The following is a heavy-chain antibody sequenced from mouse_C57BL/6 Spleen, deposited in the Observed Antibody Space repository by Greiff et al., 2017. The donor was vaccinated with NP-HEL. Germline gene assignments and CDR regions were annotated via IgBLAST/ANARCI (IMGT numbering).Heavy chain of an antibody. CDR3: TRGDYGNYEAWFAY. Sequence: QVQLKQSGAELVRPGASVTLSCKASGYTFTDYEMHWVKQTPVHGLEWIGAIDPETGGTAYNQKFKGKAILTADKSSSTAYMELRSLTSEDSAVYYCTRGDYGNYEAWFAYWGQGTLVTVSA. CDR2: IDPETGGT. J-gene: IGHJ3*01. V-gene: IGHV1-15*01. D-gene: IGHD2-1*01. CDR1: GYTFTDYE.